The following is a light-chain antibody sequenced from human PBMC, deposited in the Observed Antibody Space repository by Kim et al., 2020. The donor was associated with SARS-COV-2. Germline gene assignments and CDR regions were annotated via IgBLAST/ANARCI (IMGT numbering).Light chain of an antibody. Sequence: VSPGQTASITCSGDKLGDKYACWYQQKPGQSPVLVIYQDNKRPSGIPERFSGSNSGNTATLTISETQAMDEADYYCQAWDSSAAWVFGGGTQLTVL. CDR2: QDN. J-gene: IGLJ3*02. CDR3: QAWDSSAAWV. V-gene: IGLV3-1*01. CDR1: KLGDKY.